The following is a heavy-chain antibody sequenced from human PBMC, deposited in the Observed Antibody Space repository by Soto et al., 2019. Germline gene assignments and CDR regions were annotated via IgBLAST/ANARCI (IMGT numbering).Heavy chain of an antibody. CDR3: ATGRSEVVPGAMDT. V-gene: IGHV4-4*07. D-gene: IGHD2-2*01. CDR1: GESFSNYY. Sequence: PSETLSLTCTVSGESFSNYYCNWVRKSAGKGLEWIGRIYPTGSTTYNPSLKSRLTMSVDTSKNQFSLRLTSMTAADTAVYYCATGRSEVVPGAMDTWGQGTLVTVSS. J-gene: IGHJ5*02. CDR2: IYPTGST.